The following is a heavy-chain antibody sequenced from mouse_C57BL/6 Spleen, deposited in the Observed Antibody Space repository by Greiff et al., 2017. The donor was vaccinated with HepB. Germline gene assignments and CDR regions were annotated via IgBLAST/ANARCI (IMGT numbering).Heavy chain of an antibody. Sequence: VQLQQSGPELVKPGASVKISCKASGYTFTDYYMNWVKQSHGKSLEWIGDINPNNGGTSYNQKFKGKATLTVDKSSSTAYMELRSLTSEDSAVYYCARSVYGYFAYWGQGTLVTVSA. CDR1: GYTFTDYY. CDR2: INPNNGGT. D-gene: IGHD2-2*01. J-gene: IGHJ3*01. CDR3: ARSVYGYFAY. V-gene: IGHV1-26*01.